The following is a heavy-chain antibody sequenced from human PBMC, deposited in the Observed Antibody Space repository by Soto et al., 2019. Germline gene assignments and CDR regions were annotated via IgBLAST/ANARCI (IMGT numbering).Heavy chain of an antibody. V-gene: IGHV2-5*02. Sequence: QITLNESGPTQVKPRQTLTLTCTFSGFSLTTSGVGVGWIRQSPGKAPEWLALIYWDDDKRYSPSLKSRLTITKDTSQNQLVLTMADLDPADTATYYCAHRVLRTVFGLVTTTAIYFDFWGQGTPVAVSS. D-gene: IGHD3-3*01. J-gene: IGHJ4*02. CDR1: GFSLTTSGVG. CDR2: IYWDDDK. CDR3: AHRVLRTVFGLVTTTAIYFDF.